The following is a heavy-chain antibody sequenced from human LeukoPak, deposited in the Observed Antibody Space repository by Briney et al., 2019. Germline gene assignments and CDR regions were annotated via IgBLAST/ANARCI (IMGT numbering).Heavy chain of an antibody. Sequence: GGTLRLSCAASGFTFSSFAMNWARQAPGKGLEWVSGISWNSGSIGYADSVKGRFTISRDNAKNSLYLQMNSLRAEDTALYYCAKDFRDGYSGNSFDYWGQGTLVTVSS. CDR1: GFTFSSFA. CDR3: AKDFRDGYSGNSFDY. CDR2: ISWNSGSI. V-gene: IGHV3-9*01. J-gene: IGHJ4*02. D-gene: IGHD5-24*01.